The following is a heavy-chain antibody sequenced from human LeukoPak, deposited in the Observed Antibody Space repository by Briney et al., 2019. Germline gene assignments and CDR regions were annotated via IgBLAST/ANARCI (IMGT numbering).Heavy chain of an antibody. V-gene: IGHV3-23*01. Sequence: GSLRLSCAASGFTFSSFAMSWVRQAPGKGLELVSAISGSGGNTYYADSVKGRFTISRDNSKNTLYLQMNSLRAEDTAVYYCAKDRSSGWYTFDPWGQGTLVTVSS. CDR2: ISGSGGNT. D-gene: IGHD6-19*01. J-gene: IGHJ5*02. CDR1: GFTFSSFA. CDR3: AKDRSSGWYTFDP.